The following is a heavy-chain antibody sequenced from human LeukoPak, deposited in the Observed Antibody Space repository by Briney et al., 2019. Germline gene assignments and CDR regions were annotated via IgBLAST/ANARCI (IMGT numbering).Heavy chain of an antibody. D-gene: IGHD2-8*01. CDR2: ISGSGGST. J-gene: IGHJ5*02. CDR1: GFTFSSYA. Sequence: GGSLRLSCAASGFTFSSYAMSWVRQAPGKGLEWVSAISGSGGSTFYADSVNGRFTMSRDNSKNTLYLQMNSLRAEDTAVYYCAKEASYCTNGVCYSRIFDTWGQGTLVTVSS. V-gene: IGHV3-23*01. CDR3: AKEASYCTNGVCYSRIFDT.